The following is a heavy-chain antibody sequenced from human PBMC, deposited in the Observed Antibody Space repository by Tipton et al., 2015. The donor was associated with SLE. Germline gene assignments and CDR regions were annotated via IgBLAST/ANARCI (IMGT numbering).Heavy chain of an antibody. J-gene: IGHJ4*02. V-gene: IGHV3-7*03. CDR1: GFTFSNYW. CDR2: IKVDGSEI. Sequence: SLRLSCAVSGFTFSNYWMTWVRLAPGKGLEWVGNIKVDGSEIYYVVSVKGRITISRDNAKNSLFLHLNNLRYEDTACYYCAKSVGNNTYVDYWGQGTLVTVSS. D-gene: IGHD1/OR15-1a*01. CDR3: AKSVGNNTYVDY.